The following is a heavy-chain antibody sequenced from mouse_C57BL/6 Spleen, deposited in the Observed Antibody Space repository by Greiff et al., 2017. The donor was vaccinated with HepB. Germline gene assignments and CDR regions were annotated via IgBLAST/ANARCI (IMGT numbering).Heavy chain of an antibody. CDR1: GYTFTSYW. Sequence: EVMLVESGTVLARPGASVKMSCKTSGYTFTSYWMHWVKQRPGQGLEWIGAIYPGNSDTSYNQKFKGKAKLTAVTSASTAYMELSSLTNEDSAVYYCTREGITTVVAKDYAMDYWGQGTSVTVSS. D-gene: IGHD1-1*01. J-gene: IGHJ4*01. CDR2: IYPGNSDT. CDR3: TREGITTVVAKDYAMDY. V-gene: IGHV1-5*01.